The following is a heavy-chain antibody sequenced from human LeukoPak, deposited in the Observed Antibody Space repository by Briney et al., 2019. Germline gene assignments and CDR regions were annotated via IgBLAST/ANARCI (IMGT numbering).Heavy chain of an antibody. CDR1: GDSISSYY. J-gene: IGHJ4*02. D-gene: IGHD1-26*01. CDR3: AREPLVGWEPQCFDY. CDR2: IYYSGST. Sequence: SETLSLTCTVSGDSISSYYWSWIRQPPGKGLEWIGYIYYSGSTNYNPSLKSRVTISVDTSKNQFSLKLSSVTAADTAVYYCAREPLVGWEPQCFDYWGQGTLVTVSS. V-gene: IGHV4-59*12.